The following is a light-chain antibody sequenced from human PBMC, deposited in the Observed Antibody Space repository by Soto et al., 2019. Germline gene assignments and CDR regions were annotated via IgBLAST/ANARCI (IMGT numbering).Light chain of an antibody. V-gene: IGLV2-23*01. Sequence: QSALTQPASVSGSPGQSITISCTGTSSDVGGYNLVSWYQQHPGKAPKLMIYEGSKRASGVSNRFSGSKSGNTASLTISGLPAEDEADYYCCSYAGSSRVFGGGTKLTVL. CDR3: CSYAGSSRV. CDR1: SSDVGGYNL. J-gene: IGLJ3*02. CDR2: EGS.